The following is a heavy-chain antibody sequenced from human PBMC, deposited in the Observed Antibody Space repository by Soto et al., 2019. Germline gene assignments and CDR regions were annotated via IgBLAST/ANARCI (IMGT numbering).Heavy chain of an antibody. V-gene: IGHV3-33*01. D-gene: IGHD3-22*01. CDR3: ARDSYDTTGFYPSMDV. Sequence: QAGGSLRLSCAASGFSLSSNVMHWVRQAPGKGLEWVAALWYDGNNKNYAESVKGRFTISRDNSKTTLYLEMNSLRREDTAVYYCARDSYDTTGFYPSMDVWGQGTAVTVSS. CDR1: GFSLSSNV. CDR2: LWYDGNNK. J-gene: IGHJ6*02.